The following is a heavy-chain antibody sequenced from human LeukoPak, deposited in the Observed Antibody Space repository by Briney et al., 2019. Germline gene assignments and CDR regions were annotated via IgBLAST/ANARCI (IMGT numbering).Heavy chain of an antibody. D-gene: IGHD3-22*01. J-gene: IGHJ4*02. Sequence: GGSLRLSCAASGFTFSSYWMHWVRQAPGKGLVWVSRINSDGSSTSYADSVKGRFTISRDNAKNTLYLQMNSLRAEDTAVYYCATLYDSSGYYYFDYWGQGTLVTVSS. V-gene: IGHV3-74*01. CDR1: GFTFSSYW. CDR2: INSDGSST. CDR3: ATLYDSSGYYYFDY.